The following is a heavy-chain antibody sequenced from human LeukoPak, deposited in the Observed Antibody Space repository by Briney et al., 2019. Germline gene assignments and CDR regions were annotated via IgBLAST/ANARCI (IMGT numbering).Heavy chain of an antibody. J-gene: IGHJ4*02. CDR3: ARGPLGAVATIRGGGFDY. CDR1: GFTFSSYW. CDR2: INTDGSST. V-gene: IGHV3-74*01. Sequence: GSLRLSCAASGFTFSSYWMHWVRQAPGKGLVWVSRINTDGSSTSYADSVKGRFTISRDNAKNSLYLQMNSLRAEDTAVYYCARGPLGAVATIRGGGFDYWGQGTLVTVSS. D-gene: IGHD5-12*01.